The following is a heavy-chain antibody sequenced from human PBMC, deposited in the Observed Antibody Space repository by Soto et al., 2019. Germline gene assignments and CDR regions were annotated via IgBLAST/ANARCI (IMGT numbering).Heavy chain of an antibody. V-gene: IGHV3-33*01. CDR3: ARDDDHADNDLDH. D-gene: IGHD1-1*01. Sequence: QVQLVESGGGVVQPGRSLRLSCAASGFRFSNYGMHWVRQAPGKGLEWLAVIVADGTGLHYADSVRGRFTISRDNSKNTLYLQLNSLGAGDTAIYFCARDDDHADNDLDHWGQGTLVTVSS. CDR2: IVADGTGL. CDR1: GFRFSNYG. J-gene: IGHJ4*02.